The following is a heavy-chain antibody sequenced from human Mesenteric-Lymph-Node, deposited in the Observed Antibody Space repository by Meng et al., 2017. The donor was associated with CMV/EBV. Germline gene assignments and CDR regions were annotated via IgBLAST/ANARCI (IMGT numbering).Heavy chain of an antibody. V-gene: IGHV3-23*01. Sequence: GESLKISCSASGFSFGSFAMIWVRQAPGKGLEWVSGISPSGQSAYFADSVRGRFTISRDNSKNTLYLQMNSLRAEDTAVYYCAKSFDYGDNSAFAEYFHHWGQGTLVTVSS. D-gene: IGHD4/OR15-4a*01. CDR1: GFSFGSFA. CDR3: AKSFDYGDNSAFAEYFHH. CDR2: ISPSGQSA. J-gene: IGHJ1*01.